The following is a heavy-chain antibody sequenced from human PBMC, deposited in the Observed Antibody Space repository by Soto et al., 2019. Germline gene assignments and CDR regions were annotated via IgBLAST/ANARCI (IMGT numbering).Heavy chain of an antibody. CDR2: ILPIFRPI. CDR3: ASGSPGVEYFYDGMDV. J-gene: IGHJ6*02. CDR1: GGTFSNFA. Sequence: AQLVQSGAEVKKPGSSVKVSCKSSGGTFSNFAITWVRQAPGQGLEWMGGILPIFRPINYAKKFQGRVTNTADESTPTAYMAPSSLRFKDTVVYFCASGSPGVEYFYDGMDVWGQGIKVIGSS. V-gene: IGHV1-69*01. D-gene: IGHD1-26*01.